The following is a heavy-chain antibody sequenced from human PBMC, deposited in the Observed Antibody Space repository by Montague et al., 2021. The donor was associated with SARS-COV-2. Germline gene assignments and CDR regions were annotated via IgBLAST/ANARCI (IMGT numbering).Heavy chain of an antibody. J-gene: IGHJ6*02. V-gene: IGHV4-34*01. CDR2: INHSGST. CDR1: GGSFSGYY. D-gene: IGHD3-10*01. Sequence: SETLSLTCAVYGGSFSGYYWSWIRQPPGKGLEWIGEINHSGSTNYNPCLKSRVTIPVDTSKNQFSLKLSSVTAADTAVYYCAVNYGSGSYSTYYYGMDVWGQGTTVTVSS. CDR3: AVNYGSGSYSTYYYGMDV.